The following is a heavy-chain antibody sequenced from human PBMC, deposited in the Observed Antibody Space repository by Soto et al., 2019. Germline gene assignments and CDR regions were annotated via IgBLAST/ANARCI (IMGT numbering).Heavy chain of an antibody. CDR1: GFTFSSYW. Sequence: GGSLRLSCAASGFTFSSYWMGWVRQAPGKGLEWVANIKQDGSEKYYVDSVKGRFTISRDNAKNSLYLQMNSLRAEDTAVYYCARDFCSGGSCPNWFDPWGQGTLVTVSS. CDR2: IKQDGSEK. V-gene: IGHV3-7*03. J-gene: IGHJ5*02. D-gene: IGHD2-15*01. CDR3: ARDFCSGGSCPNWFDP.